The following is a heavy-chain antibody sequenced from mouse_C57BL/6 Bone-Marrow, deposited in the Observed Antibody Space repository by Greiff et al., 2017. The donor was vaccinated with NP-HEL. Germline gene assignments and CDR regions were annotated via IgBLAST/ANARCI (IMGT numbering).Heavy chain of an antibody. CDR1: GYAFSSYW. J-gene: IGHJ1*03. D-gene: IGHD4-1*01. CDR2: IYPGDGDT. Sequence: VQLQQSGAELVKPGASVKISCKASGYAFSSYWMNWVKQRPGKGLEWIGQIYPGDGDTNYNGKFKGKATLTADKSSSTAYMQLSSLTSEDSAVYFCARRGNWDVWYFGVWGTGTTVTVSS. V-gene: IGHV1-80*01. CDR3: ARRGNWDVWYFGV.